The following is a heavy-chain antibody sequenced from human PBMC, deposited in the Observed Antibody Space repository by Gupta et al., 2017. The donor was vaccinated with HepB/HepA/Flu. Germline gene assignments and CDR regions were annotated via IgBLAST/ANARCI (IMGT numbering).Heavy chain of an antibody. Sequence: QVQLVESGGGVVQPGRSLRLSCAASGFTFSSYAMHWVRQAPGKGLEWVAVISYDGSNKYYADSVKGRFTISRDNSKNTLYLQMNSLRAEDTAVYYCARGGLYYYDSSGSYYFDYWGQGTLVTVSS. J-gene: IGHJ4*02. CDR2: ISYDGSNK. V-gene: IGHV3-30-3*01. CDR1: GFTFSSYA. D-gene: IGHD3-22*01. CDR3: ARGGLYYYDSSGSYYFDY.